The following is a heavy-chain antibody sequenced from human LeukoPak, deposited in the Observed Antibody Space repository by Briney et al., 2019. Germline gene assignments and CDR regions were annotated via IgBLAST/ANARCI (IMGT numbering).Heavy chain of an antibody. V-gene: IGHV6-1*01. J-gene: IGHJ6*02. CDR1: GDSVSSNSAA. D-gene: IGHD6-19*01. CDR2: TYYRSKWYN. Sequence: SQTLSLTFAISGDSVSSNSAAWNWIRQSPSRGLEWLGRTYYRSKWYNDYAVSVKSRITINPDTSKNQFSLQLNSVTPEDTAVYYCARVGYSSVWTPFAMDVWGQGTTVTVSS. CDR3: ARVGYSSVWTPFAMDV.